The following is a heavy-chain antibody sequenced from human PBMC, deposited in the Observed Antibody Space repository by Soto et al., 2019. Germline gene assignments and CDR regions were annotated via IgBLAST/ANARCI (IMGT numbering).Heavy chain of an antibody. V-gene: IGHV1-18*01. CDR2: IATYNSNK. CDR1: GDTFTNFG. CDR3: ARVLRGVVNWFDP. D-gene: IGHD3-10*01. J-gene: IGHJ5*02. Sequence: HLVQSGPEVKKPGASVTVSCKTSGDTFTNFGLSWVRQAPGQGLEWMGWIATYNSNKNYAQKFQGRLPLTTDTSPRTGHMELKSLEYDDRAVYYCARVLRGVVNWFDPWGQGTLVTVSS.